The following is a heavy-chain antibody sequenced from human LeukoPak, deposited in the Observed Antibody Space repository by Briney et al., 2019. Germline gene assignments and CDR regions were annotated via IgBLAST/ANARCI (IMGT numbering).Heavy chain of an antibody. J-gene: IGHJ5*02. D-gene: IGHD6-6*01. CDR3: ARDMEQLVRPGDHNWFDP. Sequence: ASVKVSCKASGYTFTSYYMHWVRQAPGQGLEWRGIIHPSGGSTSYAQKFQGRVTMTRDMSTSTVYMELSSLRSEDTAVYYCARDMEQLVRPGDHNWFDPWGQGTLVTVSS. CDR1: GYTFTSYY. V-gene: IGHV1-46*01. CDR2: IHPSGGST.